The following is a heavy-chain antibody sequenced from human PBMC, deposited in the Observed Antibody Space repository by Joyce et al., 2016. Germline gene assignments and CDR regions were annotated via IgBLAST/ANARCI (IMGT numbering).Heavy chain of an antibody. D-gene: IGHD3-16*01. V-gene: IGHV3-21*01. J-gene: IGHJ6*02. CDR2: ISATSYYI. Sequence: QLVESGGGVVKAGGSLRLSCEASGSTFSSSSMSWFRQARGKGLEWGAAISATSYYIFHAETVRGRFTVSRDNAKKTLYLQMNSLRAEDSAVFYCARGGISYYYAMDVWGQGTTVTVSS. CDR3: ARGGISYYYAMDV. CDR1: GSTFSSSS.